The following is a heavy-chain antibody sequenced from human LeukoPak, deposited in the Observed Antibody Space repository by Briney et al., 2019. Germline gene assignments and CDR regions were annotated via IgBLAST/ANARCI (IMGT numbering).Heavy chain of an antibody. CDR3: ARGITMVRGVLSRPFDY. Sequence: SETLSLTCAVYGGSFSGYYWSWIRQPPGKGLEWIGEINHSGSTNYNPSLKSRVTTSVDTSKNQFSLKLSSVTAADTAVYYCARGITMVRGVLSRPFDYWGQGTLVTVSS. CDR2: INHSGST. CDR1: GGSFSGYY. V-gene: IGHV4-34*01. D-gene: IGHD3-10*01. J-gene: IGHJ4*02.